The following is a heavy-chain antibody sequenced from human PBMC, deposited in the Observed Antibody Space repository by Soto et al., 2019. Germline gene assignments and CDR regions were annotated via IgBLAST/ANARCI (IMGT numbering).Heavy chain of an antibody. J-gene: IGHJ6*02. CDR3: AAEGVPAAIAAYYYGMDV. V-gene: IGHV1-58*01. CDR1: GFTFTSSA. Sequence: GASGKVSRKASGFTFTSSAVQWVRPARGQSPEWIGWIVVGSGNTNYAQKFQERVTITRDMSTSTAYMELSSLRSEDTAVYYCAAEGVPAAIAAYYYGMDVWGQGTTVTVSS. CDR2: IVVGSGNT. D-gene: IGHD2-2*01.